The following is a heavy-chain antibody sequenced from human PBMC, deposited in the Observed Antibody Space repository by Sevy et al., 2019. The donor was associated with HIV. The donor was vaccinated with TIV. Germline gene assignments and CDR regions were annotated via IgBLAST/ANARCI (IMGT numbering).Heavy chain of an antibody. D-gene: IGHD6-19*01. Sequence: ASVKVSCKASGYTFTSYYMHWVRQAPGQGLEWMGIINPSGGSTSYAQKFQGRVTMTRDTSTSTVYMELSSLRSEDTAVYYCASSFRWLVPYYYYYGMDVWGQGTTVTVSS. CDR1: GYTFTSYY. J-gene: IGHJ6*02. CDR3: ASSFRWLVPYYYYYGMDV. V-gene: IGHV1-46*01. CDR2: INPSGGST.